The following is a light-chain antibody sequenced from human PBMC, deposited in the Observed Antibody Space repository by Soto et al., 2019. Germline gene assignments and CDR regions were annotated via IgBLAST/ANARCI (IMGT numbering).Light chain of an antibody. CDR2: GNS. CDR3: QSYDSSLSGSWV. V-gene: IGLV1-40*01. Sequence: QSVLTQPPSVSGAPGQRVTISCTGSSSNIGAGYDVHWYPQLPGTAPKLLIYGNSNRPSGVPDRFSGSQSGTSASLAITGLQAEDEADYYCQSYDSSLSGSWVFGGGTKVTVL. J-gene: IGLJ3*02. CDR1: SSNIGAGYD.